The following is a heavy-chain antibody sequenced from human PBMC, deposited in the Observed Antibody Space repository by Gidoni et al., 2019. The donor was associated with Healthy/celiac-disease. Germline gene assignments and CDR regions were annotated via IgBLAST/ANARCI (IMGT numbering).Heavy chain of an antibody. Sequence: EVQLVESGGGLVQPGGSLRLSCAAPGFTFSSYWMSWVRQAPGKGLEWVANIKQDGSEKYYVDSVKGRFTISRDNAKNSLYLQMNSLRAEDTAVYYCARDRGGVVVAAMDYWGQGTLVTVSS. V-gene: IGHV3-7*03. D-gene: IGHD2-15*01. CDR1: GFTFSSYW. J-gene: IGHJ4*02. CDR2: IKQDGSEK. CDR3: ARDRGGVVVAAMDY.